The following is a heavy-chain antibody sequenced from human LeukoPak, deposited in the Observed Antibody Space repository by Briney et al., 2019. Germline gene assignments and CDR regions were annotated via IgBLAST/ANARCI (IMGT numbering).Heavy chain of an antibody. V-gene: IGHV4-39*01. D-gene: IGHD5-18*01. Sequence: SETLSLTCGVSGDSISTTAYYWAWIRQPPGKGLEWIGNIYYSGNTFHSPSLRSRVTISVDTSKNQFSLKLTSVTAADTAVYYCSRLQYTYGSEFDHWGQGTLVTVSS. CDR2: IYYSGNT. CDR1: GDSISTTAYY. J-gene: IGHJ4*02. CDR3: SRLQYTYGSEFDH.